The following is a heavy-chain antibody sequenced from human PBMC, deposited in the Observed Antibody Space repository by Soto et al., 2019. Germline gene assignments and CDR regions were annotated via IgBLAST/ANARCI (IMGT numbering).Heavy chain of an antibody. CDR2: ISGSGGST. J-gene: IGHJ6*02. Sequence: GGSLRLSCAASGFTFSSYAMSWVRQAPGKGLEWVSAISGSGGSTYYADSVKGRFTISRDSSKNTLYLQMNSLRAEDTAVYYCAKGIRITIFGVVTAGNYYYYYGMDVWGQGTTVTVSS. CDR1: GFTFSSYA. D-gene: IGHD3-3*01. CDR3: AKGIRITIFGVVTAGNYYYYYGMDV. V-gene: IGHV3-23*01.